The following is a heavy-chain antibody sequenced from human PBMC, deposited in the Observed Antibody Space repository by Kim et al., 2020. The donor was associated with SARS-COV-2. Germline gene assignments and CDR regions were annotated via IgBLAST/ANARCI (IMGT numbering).Heavy chain of an antibody. CDR1: GFTVSSNY. CDR2: IYSGGST. D-gene: IGHD5-12*01. V-gene: IGHV3-66*01. CDR3: SGGLPLDY. Sequence: GGSLRLSWAASGFTVSSNYISWVRQAPGKGLEGVSVIYSGGSTYYADSVKGRFTISIDNSKNTLYLQMNSLRAEDTAVYYCSGGLPLDYWGQGTLCSVS. J-gene: IGHJ4*02.